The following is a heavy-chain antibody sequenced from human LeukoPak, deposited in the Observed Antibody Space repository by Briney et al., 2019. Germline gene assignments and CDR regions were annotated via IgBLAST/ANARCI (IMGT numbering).Heavy chain of an antibody. V-gene: IGHV3-15*01. Sequence: GGSIGLSCAASGFTFSNAWMSWVRQAPGKGLEWVGRIKSKTDGGTTDYAAPVKGRFTISRDDSKNTLYLQMNSLKTEDTAVYYCTTGLICGDYFDYWGQGTLVTVSS. D-gene: IGHD3/OR15-3a*01. CDR2: IKSKTDGGTT. CDR3: TTGLICGDYFDY. CDR1: GFTFSNAW. J-gene: IGHJ4*02.